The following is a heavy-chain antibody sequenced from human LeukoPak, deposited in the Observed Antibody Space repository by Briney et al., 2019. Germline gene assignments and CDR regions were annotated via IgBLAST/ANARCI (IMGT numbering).Heavy chain of an antibody. Sequence: PSETLSLTCTVSGGSISSSNYYWGWIRQPPGKGLEWIASIHYSETTYYNPSLKSRVTISVDTSKNPFSLKLSSVTAADTAVNYCARGANWFDPWGQGTLVTVSS. J-gene: IGHJ5*02. CDR3: ARGANWFDP. CDR2: IHYSETT. V-gene: IGHV4-39*02. CDR1: GGSISSSNYY.